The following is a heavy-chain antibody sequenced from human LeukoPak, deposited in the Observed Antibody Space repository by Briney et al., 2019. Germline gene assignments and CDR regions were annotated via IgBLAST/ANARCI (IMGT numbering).Heavy chain of an antibody. D-gene: IGHD3-10*01. V-gene: IGHV4-34*01. J-gene: IGHJ4*02. CDR2: INHSGST. Sequence: SETLSLTCAVYGGSFSGYYWSWIRQPPGKGLEWIGEINHSGSTNYNPSLKSRVTISVDTSKNQFSLKLSSVTAADTAVYYCARATYQFGETFGYWGQGTLVTVSS. CDR1: GGSFSGYY. CDR3: ARATYQFGETFGY.